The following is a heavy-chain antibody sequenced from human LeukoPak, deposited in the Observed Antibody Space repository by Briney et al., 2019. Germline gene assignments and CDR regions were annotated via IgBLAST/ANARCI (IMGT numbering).Heavy chain of an antibody. J-gene: IGHJ5*02. CDR2: MNPNSGNT. V-gene: IGHV1-8*01. D-gene: IGHD2-2*01. Sequence: GASVKVSCKASGYTFTSYDINWVRQATGQGLEWMGWMNPNSGNTGYAQKLQGRVTMTRNTSISTAYMELSSLRSEDTAVYYCARDRYCSSTSCYRARPNWFDPWGQGTLVTVSS. CDR1: GYTFTSYD. CDR3: ARDRYCSSTSCYRARPNWFDP.